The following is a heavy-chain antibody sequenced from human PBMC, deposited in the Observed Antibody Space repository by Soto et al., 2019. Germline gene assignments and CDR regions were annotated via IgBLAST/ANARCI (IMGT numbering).Heavy chain of an antibody. CDR3: ARGRYGDY. Sequence: QVHLVQSGAEVKKPGASVKVSCKGSGYDFTTYGITWERQAPGQGLEWMAWISAHNGNTDYAQKLQGRVTVTRDTSTSTAYMELRGLRSDDTAGYYCARGRYGDYWGQGALVTVSS. V-gene: IGHV1-18*01. D-gene: IGHD1-1*01. J-gene: IGHJ4*02. CDR2: ISAHNGNT. CDR1: GYDFTTYG.